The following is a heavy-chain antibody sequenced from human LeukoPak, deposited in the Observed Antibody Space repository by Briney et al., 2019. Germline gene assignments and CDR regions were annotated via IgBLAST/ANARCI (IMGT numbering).Heavy chain of an antibody. CDR1: GFTFRNYW. Sequence: PGGSLRLSCVTSGFTFRNYWMSWVRQAPGKGLEWVANIKQDGDAKYYADSVKGRFTISRDNAKNSLYLEMSSLSVEDTAMFYCARDLEVDRFDYWGQGTLVTVSS. D-gene: IGHD1-1*01. CDR3: ARDLEVDRFDY. V-gene: IGHV3-7*01. J-gene: IGHJ4*02. CDR2: IKQDGDAK.